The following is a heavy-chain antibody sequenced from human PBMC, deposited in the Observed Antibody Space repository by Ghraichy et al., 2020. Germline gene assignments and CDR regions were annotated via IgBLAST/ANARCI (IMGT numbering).Heavy chain of an antibody. Sequence: GALRLSCAASGFTFSSYAMSWVRQAPGKGLEWVSAISGSGGSTYYADSVKGRFTISRDNSKNTLYLQMNSLRAEDTAVYYCAKDGEQWLVRNAFDIWGQGTMVTVSS. CDR3: AKDGEQWLVRNAFDI. CDR1: GFTFSSYA. V-gene: IGHV3-23*01. J-gene: IGHJ3*02. CDR2: ISGSGGST. D-gene: IGHD6-19*01.